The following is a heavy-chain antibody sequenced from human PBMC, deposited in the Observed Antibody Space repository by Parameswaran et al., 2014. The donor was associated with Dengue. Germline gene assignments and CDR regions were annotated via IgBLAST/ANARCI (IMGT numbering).Heavy chain of an antibody. J-gene: IGHJ6*03. D-gene: IGHD2/OR15-2a*01. V-gene: IGHV4-31*02. CDR2: IYYSGST. CDR3: ARGLSGYYYYYMDV. Sequence: PGKGLEWIGYIYYSGSTYYNPSLKSRVTISVDTSKNQFSLKLSSVTAADTAVYYCARGLSGYYYYYMDVWGKGTTVTVSS.